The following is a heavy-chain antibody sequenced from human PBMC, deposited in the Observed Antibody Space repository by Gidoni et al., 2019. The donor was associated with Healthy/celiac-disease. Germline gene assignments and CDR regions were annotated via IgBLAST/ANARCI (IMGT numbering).Heavy chain of an antibody. CDR1: GFTFGDYA. Sequence: EVQLVESGGGLVKPGRSLRLSCTASGFTFGDYAMSWFRQAPGKGLEWVGFIRSKAYGGTTEYAASVKGRFTISRDDSKSIAYLQMNSLKTEDTAVYYCTRGSYGDYAHEDYWGQGTLVTVSS. J-gene: IGHJ4*02. D-gene: IGHD4-17*01. CDR2: IRSKAYGGTT. V-gene: IGHV3-49*05. CDR3: TRGSYGDYAHEDY.